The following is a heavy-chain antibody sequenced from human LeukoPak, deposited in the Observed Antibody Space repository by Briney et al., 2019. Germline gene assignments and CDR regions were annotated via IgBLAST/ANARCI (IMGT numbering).Heavy chain of an antibody. V-gene: IGHV3-21*01. J-gene: IGHJ3*02. Sequence: GGSLRPSCAASGFTSSSYSMNWVRQAPGHGLEWVSSISSSISYIYYTDSVKGRFTTSRDNAKDSLYLQMNSLGGEDTAVYYCARDQGGNSEAVFDIWGQGTMVTVSS. D-gene: IGHD4-23*01. CDR2: ISSSISYI. CDR3: ARDQGGNSEAVFDI. CDR1: GFTSSSYS.